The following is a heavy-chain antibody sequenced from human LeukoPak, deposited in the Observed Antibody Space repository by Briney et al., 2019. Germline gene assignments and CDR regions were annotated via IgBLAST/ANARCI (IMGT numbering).Heavy chain of an antibody. D-gene: IGHD5-18*01. Sequence: GASVKVSCKASGYTFTSHGYAWVRQAPRQGFEWMGWISTYNGDTNYAQKLQGRVTMTTDTLTSTAYMELRSLTSDDTVMYYCARTGYGYNGLDYWGQGTLVTVSS. V-gene: IGHV1-18*01. CDR2: ISTYNGDT. CDR1: GYTFTSHG. CDR3: ARTGYGYNGLDY. J-gene: IGHJ4*02.